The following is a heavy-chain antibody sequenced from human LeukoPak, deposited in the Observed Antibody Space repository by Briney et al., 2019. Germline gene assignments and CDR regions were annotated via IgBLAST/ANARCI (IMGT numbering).Heavy chain of an antibody. V-gene: IGHV4-34*01. CDR2: INHSGST. CDR1: GGSFSGHY. D-gene: IGHD6-19*01. J-gene: IGHJ4*02. CDR3: ARLLGGWYMY. Sequence: PSETLSLTRAVYGGSFSGHYWSWIRQPPGKGLEWIGEINHSGSTNYNPSLKSRVTISVDTSKNQFSLKLSSVTAADTAVYYCARLLGGWYMYWGQGTLVTVSS.